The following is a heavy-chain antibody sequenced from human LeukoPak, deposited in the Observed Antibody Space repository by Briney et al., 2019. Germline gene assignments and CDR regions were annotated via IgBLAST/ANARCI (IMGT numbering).Heavy chain of an antibody. CDR1: GDSMNGYY. D-gene: IGHD6-6*01. CDR3: ASHPGSIAEHRWNWFDP. Sequence: SETLSRTCTVSGDSMNGYYWRWLRQPPGKALVWSGNTYYSGGTKYNPSLTRRVTISVDTSKNHFSLKLSSVIAADTAVYYCASHPGSIAEHRWNWFDPWGQGTLVTVSS. CDR2: TYYSGGT. V-gene: IGHV4-59*08. J-gene: IGHJ5*02.